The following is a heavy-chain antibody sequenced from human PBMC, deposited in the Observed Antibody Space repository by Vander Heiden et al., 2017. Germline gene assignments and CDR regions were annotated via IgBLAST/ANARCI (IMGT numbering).Heavy chain of an antibody. Sequence: QVQLVESGGGVVQPGRSLRLSCAASGFTFSSYGMHWVRQAPGKGLEWVAVISYDGSNKYYADSVKGRFTISRDNSKNTLYLQMNSLRAEDTAVYYCAKPELTGDYYYYGMDVWGQGTTVTVSS. D-gene: IGHD7-27*01. CDR2: ISYDGSNK. CDR1: GFTFSSYG. V-gene: IGHV3-30*18. CDR3: AKPELTGDYYYYGMDV. J-gene: IGHJ6*02.